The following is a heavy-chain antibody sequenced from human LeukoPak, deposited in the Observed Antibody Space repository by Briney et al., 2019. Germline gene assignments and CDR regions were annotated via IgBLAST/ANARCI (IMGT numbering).Heavy chain of an antibody. J-gene: IGHJ4*02. CDR3: AKVSSGWYGQNDY. CDR2: ISGSGGST. CDR1: GFTFSSYG. V-gene: IGHV3-23*01. Sequence: GGSLRLSCAASGFTFSSYGMSWVRQAPGKGLEWVSAISGSGGSTYYADSVKGRFTISRDNSKNTLYLQMNSLRAEDTAVYYCAKVSSGWYGQNDYWGQGTLVTVSS. D-gene: IGHD6-19*01.